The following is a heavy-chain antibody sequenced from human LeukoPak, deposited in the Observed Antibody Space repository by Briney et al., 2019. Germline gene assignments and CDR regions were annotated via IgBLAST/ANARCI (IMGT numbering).Heavy chain of an antibody. V-gene: IGHV4-61*02. Sequence: SETLSLTCTVSGGSISSTIHTWNWIRQPAGKGLEWIGRISSSGSTNYNPSLKSRVTISVDTSKNQFSLKLSSVTAADTAVYFCARGPYSYDSSGAFDIWGQGTMVTVSS. D-gene: IGHD3-22*01. CDR2: ISSSGST. J-gene: IGHJ3*02. CDR3: ARGPYSYDSSGAFDI. CDR1: GGSISSTIHT.